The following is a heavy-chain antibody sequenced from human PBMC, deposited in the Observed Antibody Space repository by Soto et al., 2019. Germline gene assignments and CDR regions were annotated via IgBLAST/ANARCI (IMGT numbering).Heavy chain of an antibody. Sequence: QVQLVESGGGVVQPGRSLRLSCAASGFTFSSYGMHWVRQAPGKGLEWVAVIWYDGSNKYYADSVKGRFTISRDNSKNTLYLQMNSLRAEDTAVYYCARGRGGGIYYYSWFDPWGQGTLVTVSS. CDR3: ARGRGGGIYYYSWFDP. D-gene: IGHD1-26*01. CDR1: GFTFSSYG. CDR2: IWYDGSNK. J-gene: IGHJ5*02. V-gene: IGHV3-33*01.